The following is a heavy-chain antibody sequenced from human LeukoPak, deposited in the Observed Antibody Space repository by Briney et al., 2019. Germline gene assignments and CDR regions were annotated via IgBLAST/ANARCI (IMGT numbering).Heavy chain of an antibody. D-gene: IGHD3-9*01. V-gene: IGHV3-43D*03. CDR1: GFTFDDYA. Sequence: GGSLRLSCAASGFTFDDYAMPWVRQAPGKGLEWVSLISWDGGSTYYADSVKGRFTISRDNAKNSLYLQMNSLRAEDTAVYYCARDRGYDILTGYYNVEGNDYWGQGTLVTVSS. CDR3: ARDRGYDILTGYYNVEGNDY. J-gene: IGHJ4*02. CDR2: ISWDGGST.